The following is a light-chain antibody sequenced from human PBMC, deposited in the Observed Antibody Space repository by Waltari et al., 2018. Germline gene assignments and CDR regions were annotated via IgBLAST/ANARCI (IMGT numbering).Light chain of an antibody. CDR3: QQANSFPHT. J-gene: IGKJ2*01. V-gene: IGKV1-12*01. CDR1: QDISNW. Sequence: DIQMTQSPSSVSASGGDTVTITCRASQDISNWLAWYQQKPGKAPKLLIYAASSLQGGVPSRFTGSGSGTDFTLTISSLQPEDFATYYCQQANSFPHTFGQGTKLEIK. CDR2: AAS.